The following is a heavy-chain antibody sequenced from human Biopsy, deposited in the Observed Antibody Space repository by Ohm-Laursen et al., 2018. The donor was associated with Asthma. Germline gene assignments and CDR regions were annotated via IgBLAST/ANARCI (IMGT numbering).Heavy chain of an antibody. J-gene: IGHJ3*02. CDR2: VSSDWHNK. Sequence: SLRLSCAASGFVFSQCGMHWVRQGPGKGLEWGALVSSDWHNKYYEDSVKGRFTISRDNSRNRLYLQINRLTVEDSAVYFCARQSGRDYGDSSGFDIWGQGTKVAVSS. CDR1: GFVFSQCG. V-gene: IGHV3-30*03. CDR3: ARQSGRDYGDSSGFDI. D-gene: IGHD3-22*01.